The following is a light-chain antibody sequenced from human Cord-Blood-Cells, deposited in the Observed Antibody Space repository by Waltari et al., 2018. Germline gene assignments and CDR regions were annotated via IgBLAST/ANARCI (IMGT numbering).Light chain of an antibody. CDR3: QQSYSTPPT. CDR1: QSISSY. J-gene: IGKJ1*01. V-gene: IGKV1-39*01. Sequence: DIQMTQSPSSLSASVRDRLTITCRASQSISSYLHWYQQKPGKAPKLLIYAASSLTSGVPSRFSGSGSGTDFTLTISSLQPEDFATYYCQQSYSTPPTFGQGTKVEIK. CDR2: AAS.